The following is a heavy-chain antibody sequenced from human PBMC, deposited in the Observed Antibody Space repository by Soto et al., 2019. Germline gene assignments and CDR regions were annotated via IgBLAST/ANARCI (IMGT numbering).Heavy chain of an antibody. CDR3: ARYARIPDY. Sequence: SETLSLTCTVSGASITSYYWSWIRQPPGQGLESLGYIYYTGDTNSNPSLKGRLTISIDTSKNQFSLKLSSVTAADTAIYYCARYARIPDYWGQGTLVTVSS. CDR2: IYYTGDT. CDR1: GASITSYY. D-gene: IGHD2-2*01. J-gene: IGHJ4*02. V-gene: IGHV4-59*01.